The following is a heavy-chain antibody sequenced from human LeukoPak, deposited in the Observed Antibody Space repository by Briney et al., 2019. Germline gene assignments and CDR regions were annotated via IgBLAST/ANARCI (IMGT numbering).Heavy chain of an antibody. CDR2: ISYSGGT. Sequence: PSETLSLTCTVSGGSISNYYWNWIRQPPGKGLEWVGHISYSGGTKYNPSLQSRVTISIDTSKNQFSLNLSSVTAADTAVYYCARRVIMSATGVPDTWLDPWGPGILVTVSS. D-gene: IGHD2-8*02. V-gene: IGHV4-59*08. CDR1: GGSISNYY. CDR3: ARRVIMSATGVPDTWLDP. J-gene: IGHJ5*02.